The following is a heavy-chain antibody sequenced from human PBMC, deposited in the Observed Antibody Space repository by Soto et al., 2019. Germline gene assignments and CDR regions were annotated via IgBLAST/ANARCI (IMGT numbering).Heavy chain of an antibody. CDR1: GGSISSGDYY. Sequence: LSLTCTVSGGSISSGDYYWSWIRQPPGKGLEWIGYIYYSGSTYYNPSLKSRVTISVDTSKNQFSLKLSSVTAADTAVYYCASSIAARGYYGMDVWGQGTTVTVSS. CDR2: IYYSGST. J-gene: IGHJ6*02. CDR3: ASSIAARGYYGMDV. V-gene: IGHV4-30-4*01. D-gene: IGHD6-6*01.